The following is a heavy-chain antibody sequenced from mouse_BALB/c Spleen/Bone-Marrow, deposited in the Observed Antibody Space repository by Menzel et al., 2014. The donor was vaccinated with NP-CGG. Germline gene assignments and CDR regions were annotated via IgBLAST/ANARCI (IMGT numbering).Heavy chain of an antibody. D-gene: IGHD3-2*01. CDR2: IHPSNGRT. V-gene: IGHV1S81*02. CDR3: ARGTARAMMDY. Sequence: VQLQQSGTELVKPGASVKLSCKASGCTFTSYWIHWVKQGPGQGLEWIGEIHPSNGRTNYSEKFKTKATLTVDKSSSTAHMQLSSLTSEDSAVYYCARGTARAMMDYWGQGTSATVSS. J-gene: IGHJ4*01. CDR1: GCTFTSYW.